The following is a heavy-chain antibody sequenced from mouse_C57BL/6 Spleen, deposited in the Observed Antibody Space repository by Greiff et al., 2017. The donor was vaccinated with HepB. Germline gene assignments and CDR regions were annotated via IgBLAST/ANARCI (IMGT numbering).Heavy chain of an antibody. CDR3: ARAAQARDYAMDY. J-gene: IGHJ4*01. CDR2: IYPGSGST. CDR1: GYTFTSYW. V-gene: IGHV1-55*01. D-gene: IGHD3-2*02. Sequence: VQLQQPGAELVKPGASVKMSCKASGYTFTSYWITWVKQRPGQGLEWIGDIYPGSGSTNYNEKFKSKATLTVDTSSSTAYMQLSSLTSEDSAVYYCARAAQARDYAMDYWGQGTSVTFSS.